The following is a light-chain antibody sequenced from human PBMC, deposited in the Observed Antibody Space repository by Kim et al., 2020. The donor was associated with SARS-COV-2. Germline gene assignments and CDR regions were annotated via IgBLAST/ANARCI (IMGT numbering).Light chain of an antibody. CDR1: SSDFGGYNY. Sequence: GQSITTSCTGTSSDFGGYNYVSWYQQHPGKAPKVMIYDVSKRPSGVSNRFSGSKSGNTASLTISGLQAEDEADYYCSSYTTSSTWVFGGGTQLTVL. CDR3: SSYTTSSTWV. CDR2: DVS. J-gene: IGLJ3*02. V-gene: IGLV2-14*04.